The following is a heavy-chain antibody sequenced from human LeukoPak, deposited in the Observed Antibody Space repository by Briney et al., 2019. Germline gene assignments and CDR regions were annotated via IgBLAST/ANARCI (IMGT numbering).Heavy chain of an antibody. CDR3: AKDFRIGYSAHFDY. J-gene: IGHJ4*02. CDR2: IYENGGTT. Sequence: GGSLRLSCVGSGFTFRSHAMSWVRQAPEKGLEFVSGIYENGGTTYYADSVKGRFSISRDNSKNTLYLQMDSLRGEDTAVYYCAKDFRIGYSAHFDYWGQGALVTVS. V-gene: IGHV3-23*01. D-gene: IGHD2-21*01. CDR1: GFTFRSHA.